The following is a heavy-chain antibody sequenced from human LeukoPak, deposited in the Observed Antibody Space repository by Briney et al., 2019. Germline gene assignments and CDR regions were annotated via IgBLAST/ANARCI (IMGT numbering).Heavy chain of an antibody. Sequence: GASVKVSCKASGFTFINYYMHWVRQAPGQGLELLGIINLSGGSTHYPQKFQDRVTMTRDTSTSTVYMGLSSLRSEDTAVYYCARDLDYGEKSEDYWGQGTLVTVSS. D-gene: IGHD4/OR15-4a*01. V-gene: IGHV1-46*01. CDR2: INLSGGST. J-gene: IGHJ4*02. CDR3: ARDLDYGEKSEDY. CDR1: GFTFINYY.